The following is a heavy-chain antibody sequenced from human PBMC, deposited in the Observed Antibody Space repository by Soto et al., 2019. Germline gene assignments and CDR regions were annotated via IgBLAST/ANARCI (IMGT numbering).Heavy chain of an antibody. Sequence: GGSLRLSCAASGFTVSSNYMSWVRQAPGKGLEWVSVIYSGGSTYYADSVKGRFTISRDNSKNTLYLQMNSLRAEDTAVYYCARTRAQWAFDIWGQGTMVTVSS. J-gene: IGHJ3*02. D-gene: IGHD2-8*01. CDR2: IYSGGST. CDR1: GFTVSSNY. V-gene: IGHV3-66*01. CDR3: ARTRAQWAFDI.